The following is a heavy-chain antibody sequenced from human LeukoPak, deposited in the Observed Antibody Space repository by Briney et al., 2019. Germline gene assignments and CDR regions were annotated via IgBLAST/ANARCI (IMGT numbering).Heavy chain of an antibody. CDR3: ARAVGYCSGGSCSLDY. Sequence: KSSETLSLTCGVSGVSFNSDDYYWNWIRQPPGKGLEWIGEINHSGSTNYNPSLKSRVTIPVDTSKNQFSLKLSSVTAADTAVYYCARAVGYCSGGSCSLDYWGQGTLVTVSS. CDR1: GVSFNSDDYY. D-gene: IGHD2-15*01. CDR2: INHSGST. V-gene: IGHV4-34*01. J-gene: IGHJ4*02.